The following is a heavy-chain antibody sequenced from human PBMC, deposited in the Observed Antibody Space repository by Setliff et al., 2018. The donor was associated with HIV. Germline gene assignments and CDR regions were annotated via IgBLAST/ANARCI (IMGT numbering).Heavy chain of an antibody. CDR2: IYSGGST. CDR3: ARVAVAGTSAFDI. J-gene: IGHJ3*02. V-gene: IGHV3-53*01. Sequence: GGSLRLSCAASGFTVSSNYMSWVRQAPGKGLEWVSVIYSGGSTYYADSVKGRSTISRDNSKNTLYLQMNSLRAEDTAVYYCARVAVAGTSAFDIWGQGTMVTVSS. D-gene: IGHD6-19*01. CDR1: GFTVSSNY.